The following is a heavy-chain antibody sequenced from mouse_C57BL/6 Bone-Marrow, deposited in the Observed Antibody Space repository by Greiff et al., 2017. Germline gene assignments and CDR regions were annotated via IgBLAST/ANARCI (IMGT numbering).Heavy chain of an antibody. J-gene: IGHJ3*01. CDR3: ARFPFSYYYGPAWFAY. V-gene: IGHV1-53*01. Sequence: QVQLQQPGTELVKPGASVKLSCKASGYTFTSYWMHWVKQRPGQGLEWIGNINPSNGGTNYNEKFKSKATLTVDKSSSTAYMQLSSLTSEDSAVYYCARFPFSYYYGPAWFAYWGQGTLVTVSA. CDR1: GYTFTSYW. D-gene: IGHD1-1*01. CDR2: INPSNGGT.